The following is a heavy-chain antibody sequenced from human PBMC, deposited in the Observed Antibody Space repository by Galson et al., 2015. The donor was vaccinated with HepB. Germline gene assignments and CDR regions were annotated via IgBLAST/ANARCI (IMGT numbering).Heavy chain of an antibody. D-gene: IGHD6-19*01. CDR2: INHSGST. J-gene: IGHJ5*02. V-gene: IGHV4-34*01. Sequence: SETLSLTCAVYGGSFSGYYWGWIRQPPGKGLEWIGEINHSGSTNHNPSLKSRVTISVDTSKNQFSLKLSSVTAADTAVYYCARKGRMYSSGWGWFDPWGQGTLVTVSS. CDR3: ARKGRMYSSGWGWFDP. CDR1: GGSFSGYY.